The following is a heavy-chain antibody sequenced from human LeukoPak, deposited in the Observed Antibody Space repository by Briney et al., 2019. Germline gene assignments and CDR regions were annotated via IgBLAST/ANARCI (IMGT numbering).Heavy chain of an antibody. CDR2: ISGSGDST. CDR3: AKDKFYSSSSPFDY. D-gene: IGHD6-6*01. J-gene: IGHJ4*02. CDR1: GFTFSSFA. V-gene: IGHV3-23*01. Sequence: PGGSLRLSCAASGFTFSSFAMSWVRQAPGKGLEWVSGISGSGDSTYYADSVKGRFTISRDNSKNTLYLQMNSLRAEDTAVYYCAKDKFYSSSSPFDYWGQGTLVTVSS.